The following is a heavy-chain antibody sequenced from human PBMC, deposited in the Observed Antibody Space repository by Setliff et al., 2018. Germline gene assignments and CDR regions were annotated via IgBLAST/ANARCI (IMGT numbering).Heavy chain of an antibody. CDR2: VDFSGKT. Sequence: SETLSLTCTVSGASTNSGDYYWSWIRQRPGKALEYIGYVDFSGKTDYNPSLKSRLTMSFDTSKNQFSLRLWSVSAADTAVYFCARRYFDSGSYFYFDYWGQGTLVTVSS. CDR1: GASTNSGDYY. CDR3: ARRYFDSGSYFYFDY. D-gene: IGHD3-10*01. V-gene: IGHV4-30-4*08. J-gene: IGHJ4*02.